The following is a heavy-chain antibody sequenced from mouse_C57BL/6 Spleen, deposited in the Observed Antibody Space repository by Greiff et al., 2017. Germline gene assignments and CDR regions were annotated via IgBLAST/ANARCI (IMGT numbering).Heavy chain of an antibody. CDR2: IRSKSNNYAT. CDR1: GFSFNTYA. CDR3: VRLGNYYAMDY. J-gene: IGHJ4*01. D-gene: IGHD3-3*01. V-gene: IGHV10-1*01. Sequence: EVKLVESGGGLVQPKGSLKLSCAASGFSFNTYAMNWVRQAPGKGLEWVARIRSKSNNYATSYADSVKDRFTISRDDSESMLYLQMNNLKTEDTAMYYCVRLGNYYAMDYWGQGTSVTVSS.